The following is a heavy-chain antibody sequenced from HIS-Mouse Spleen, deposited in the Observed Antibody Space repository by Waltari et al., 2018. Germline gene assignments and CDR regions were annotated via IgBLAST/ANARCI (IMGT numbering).Heavy chain of an antibody. Sequence: EVQLVESGGGLVKPGGSLRLSWAASGFTFSSYSMNWVRQAPGKGLEWVSSISSSSSYIYYADSVKGRFTISRDNAKNSLYLQMNSLRAEDTAVYYCARGSWNWFDPWGQGTLVTVSS. V-gene: IGHV3-21*01. CDR3: ARGSWNWFDP. D-gene: IGHD2-15*01. CDR1: GFTFSSYS. J-gene: IGHJ5*02. CDR2: ISSSSSYI.